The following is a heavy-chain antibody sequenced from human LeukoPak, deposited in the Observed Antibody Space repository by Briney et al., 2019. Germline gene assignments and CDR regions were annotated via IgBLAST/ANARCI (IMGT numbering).Heavy chain of an antibody. CDR2: IIPIFGTA. V-gene: IGHV1-69*05. CDR3: ARDGYWDRRSMDV. CDR1: GGTFSSYA. D-gene: IGHD6-25*01. J-gene: IGHJ6*03. Sequence: GASVKVSCKASGGTFSSYAISWVRQAPGQGLEWMGGIIPIFGTANYAQKFQGRATITTDESTSTAYMELSSLRSEDTAVYYCARDGYWDRRSMDVWGKGTTVTVSS.